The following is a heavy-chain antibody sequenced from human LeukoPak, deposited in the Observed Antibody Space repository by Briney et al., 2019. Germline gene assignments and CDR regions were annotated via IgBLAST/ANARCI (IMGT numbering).Heavy chain of an antibody. J-gene: IGHJ4*02. CDR3: STTYYYDSSEGY. Sequence: PGGSLRLSCAASGFTFSSYGMHWVRQAPSKGLEWVAVIWYDGSNKYYADSVKGRFTISRDNSKNTLYLQMNSLKTEDTAVYYCSTTYYYDSSEGYWGQGTLVTVSS. CDR1: GFTFSSYG. CDR2: IWYDGSNK. V-gene: IGHV3-33*01. D-gene: IGHD3-22*01.